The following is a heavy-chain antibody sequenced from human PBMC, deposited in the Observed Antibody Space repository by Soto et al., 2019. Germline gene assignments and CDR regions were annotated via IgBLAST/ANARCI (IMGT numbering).Heavy chain of an antibody. Sequence: PSETLSLTCTVSGASISSGDHFWTWLRQPPGKGLEWIGYTYYSGSTYYNPSLKSRVAISVDTSKNPFSLTLTSVTAADTAVYFCAREEALIVVPTGGIDYSFDYWGQGTLVTVSS. V-gene: IGHV4-30-4*01. CDR3: AREEALIVVPTGGIDYSFDY. J-gene: IGHJ4*02. D-gene: IGHD3-22*01. CDR1: GASISSGDHF. CDR2: TYYSGST.